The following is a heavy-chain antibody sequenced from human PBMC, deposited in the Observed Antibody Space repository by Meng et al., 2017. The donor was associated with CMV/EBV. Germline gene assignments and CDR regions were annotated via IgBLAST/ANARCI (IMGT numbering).Heavy chain of an antibody. V-gene: IGHV4-4*07. CDR2: IYSTGGT. Sequence: QLQLQESGPGLVKPSETLSLTISVSGGFFSGFFWTWIRQPAGKGLEWIGRIYSTGGTNYNPSFESRVTISLDGSNNQFSLKLNSVTAADTAIYYCARERGDDSGYNFDSWGQGTLVTVSS. CDR1: GGFFSGFF. D-gene: IGHD3-22*01. CDR3: ARERGDDSGYNFDS. J-gene: IGHJ4*02.